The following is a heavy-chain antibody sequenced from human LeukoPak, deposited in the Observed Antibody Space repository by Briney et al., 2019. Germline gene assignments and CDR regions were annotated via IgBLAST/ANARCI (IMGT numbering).Heavy chain of an antibody. Sequence: SGTLSLTCTVSGVSISSYSWSWIRRPPGKGLEWIGYIYYSGNTMYNPPLKSRVTISVDTSKNQFSLKLSSVTAADTAVYYCALGHCTNGVCYGLDYWGQGTLVTVSS. CDR1: GVSISSYS. V-gene: IGHV4-59*03. D-gene: IGHD2-8*01. CDR2: IYYSGNT. CDR3: ALGHCTNGVCYGLDY. J-gene: IGHJ4*02.